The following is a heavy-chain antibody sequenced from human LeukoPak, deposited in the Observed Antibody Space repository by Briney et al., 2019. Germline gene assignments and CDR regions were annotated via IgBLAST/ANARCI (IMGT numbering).Heavy chain of an antibody. CDR2: ISGSGGST. V-gene: IGHV3-23*01. CDR3: AKHFSSTTVTTWFDP. D-gene: IGHD4-17*01. Sequence: PGGPLRLSCAASGFTFSSYAMSWVRQAPGKGLEWVSAISGSGGSTYYADSVKGRFTISRDNSKNTLYLQMNSLRAEDTAVYYCAKHFSSTTVTTWFDPWGQGTLVTVSS. J-gene: IGHJ5*02. CDR1: GFTFSSYA.